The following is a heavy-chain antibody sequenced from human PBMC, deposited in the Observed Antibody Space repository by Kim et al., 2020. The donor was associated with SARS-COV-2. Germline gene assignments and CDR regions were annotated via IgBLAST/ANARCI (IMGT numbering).Heavy chain of an antibody. CDR1: GGSISSSSYY. CDR3: ARHRGYDFWSVKYYFDY. D-gene: IGHD3-3*01. V-gene: IGHV4-39*01. CDR2: IYYSGST. Sequence: SETLSLTCTVSGGSISSSSYYWGWIRQPPGKGLEWIGSIYYSGSTYYNPSLKSRVTISVDTSKNQFSLKLSSVTAADTAVYYCARHRGYDFWSVKYYFDYWGQGTLVTVSS. J-gene: IGHJ4*02.